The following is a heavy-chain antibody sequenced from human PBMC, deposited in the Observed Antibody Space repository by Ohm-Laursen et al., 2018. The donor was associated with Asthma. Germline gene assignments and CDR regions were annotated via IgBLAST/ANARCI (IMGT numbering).Heavy chain of an antibody. V-gene: IGHV3-30-3*01. J-gene: IGHJ4*02. CDR2: GGSYYDGGLK. CDR3: ARDPVNDRVGYYTPFDA. Sequence: SLRLSCAATGFTFRSYAMHWVRQAPGKGLEWVAVGGSYYDGGLKYYADSVKGRFTISRDNSKNTLYLQVNSLRVEDTAVYYCARDPVNDRVGYYTPFDAWGQGTLVTVSS. CDR1: GFTFRSYA. D-gene: IGHD3-22*01.